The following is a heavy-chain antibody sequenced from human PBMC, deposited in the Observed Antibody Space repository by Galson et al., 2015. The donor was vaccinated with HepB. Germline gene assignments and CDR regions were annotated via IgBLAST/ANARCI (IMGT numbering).Heavy chain of an antibody. V-gene: IGHV1-69*13. CDR2: IIPIFGAA. CDR3: AKLEVVAATSWYCDL. D-gene: IGHD2-15*01. CDR1: GGTFTTYA. Sequence: SVKVSCKASGGTFTTYAISWVRQAPGQGLEWMGGIIPIFGAANYAQRFQGRVTITADESTSTAYMEVSSLRSEDTAVYYCAKLEVVAATSWYCDLWGRGTLVTVSS. J-gene: IGHJ2*01.